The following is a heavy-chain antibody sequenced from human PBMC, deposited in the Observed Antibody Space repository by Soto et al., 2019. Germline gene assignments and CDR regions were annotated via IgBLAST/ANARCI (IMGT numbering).Heavy chain of an antibody. J-gene: IGHJ6*02. Sequence: QVQLVESGGGVVQPGRSLRLSCAASGFTFSSYGMHWVRQAPGKGLEWVAVIWYDGSNKYYADSVKGRFTISRDNSKNPLYLQMNSLRAEDTAVYYCARVGESLAYYYYGMDVWGQGTTVTVSS. CDR1: GFTFSSYG. V-gene: IGHV3-33*01. CDR2: IWYDGSNK. D-gene: IGHD3-16*01. CDR3: ARVGESLAYYYYGMDV.